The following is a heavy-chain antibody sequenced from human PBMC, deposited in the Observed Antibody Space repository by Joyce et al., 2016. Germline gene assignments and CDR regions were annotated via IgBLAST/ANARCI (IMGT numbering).Heavy chain of an antibody. D-gene: IGHD3-22*01. V-gene: IGHV3-9*01. J-gene: IGHJ4*02. CDR2: INWNSDDT. Sequence: EVQLVESGGGLVQPGRSLRLSCAASGFGFDDYAMHWVRQAPGKGLEWVSGINWNSDDTGYADSVKGRFTISRGNAKNSLYLQMNSLRPEDTALYYCAKASAEYYHDSSGYFNYWGQGTLVTVSS. CDR3: AKASAEYYHDSSGYFNY. CDR1: GFGFDDYA.